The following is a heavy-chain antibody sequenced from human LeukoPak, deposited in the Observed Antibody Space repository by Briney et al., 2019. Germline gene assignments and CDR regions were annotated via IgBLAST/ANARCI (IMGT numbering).Heavy chain of an antibody. V-gene: IGHV4-31*03. J-gene: IGHJ4*02. CDR3: ARDRRVRGVIVGYFDD. CDR2: IYYSGST. CDR1: GGSISSGGYY. D-gene: IGHD3-10*01. Sequence: SETLSLTCTVSGGSISSGGYYWSWIRQHPGKGLEWIGYIYYSGSTYYNPSLKSRVTISVDTSKNQFSLKLSSVTAAGTAVYYCARDRRVRGVIVGYFDDWGQGTLVTVSS.